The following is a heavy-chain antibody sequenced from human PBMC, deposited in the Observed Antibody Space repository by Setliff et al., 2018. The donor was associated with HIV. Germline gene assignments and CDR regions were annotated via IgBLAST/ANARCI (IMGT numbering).Heavy chain of an antibody. CDR1: GDSVTSSSW. D-gene: IGHD3-22*01. J-gene: IGHJ3*02. Sequence: SETLSLTCALSGDSVTSSSWWSWVRQPPGKGLEWIGEIYRSGSTTYNTSLTSRVTISLDKSKNQFSLKVNSVTAADTAVYYCPRRDNSVSGYYTDHAFDIWGQGTLVTVSS. CDR3: PRRDNSVSGYYTDHAFDI. CDR2: IYRSGST. V-gene: IGHV4-4*02.